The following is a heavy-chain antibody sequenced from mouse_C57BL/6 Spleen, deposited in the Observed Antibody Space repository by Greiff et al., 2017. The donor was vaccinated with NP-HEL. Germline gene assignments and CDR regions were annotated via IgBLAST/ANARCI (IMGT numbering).Heavy chain of an antibody. Sequence: EVQLQQSGAELVRPGASVKLSCTASGFNIKDDYMHWVKQRPEQGLEWIGWIDPENGDTEYASKFQGKATITADTSSNTAYLQLSSLTSEDTAVYYCTTGIRRGYYFDYWGQGTTLTVSS. CDR3: TTGIRRGYYFDY. CDR1: GFNIKDDY. CDR2: IDPENGDT. J-gene: IGHJ2*01. V-gene: IGHV14-4*01. D-gene: IGHD5-2*01.